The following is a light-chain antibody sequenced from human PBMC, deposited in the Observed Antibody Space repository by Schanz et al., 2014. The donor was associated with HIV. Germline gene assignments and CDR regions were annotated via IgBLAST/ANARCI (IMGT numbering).Light chain of an antibody. CDR3: STFSGNATL. J-gene: IGLJ2*01. CDR1: SRDVGGYNY. Sequence: QSALTQPASVSGSPGQSITISCRGTSRDVGGYNYVSWYQQHPGKAPKLMIYDVTNRPSGISSRFSGSKTGNTASLTISGLQAADEADYYCSTFSGNATLFGGGTKLTVL. V-gene: IGLV2-14*03. CDR2: DVT.